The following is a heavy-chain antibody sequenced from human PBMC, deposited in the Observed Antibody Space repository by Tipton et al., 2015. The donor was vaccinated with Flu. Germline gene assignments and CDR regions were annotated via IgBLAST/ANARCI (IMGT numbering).Heavy chain of an antibody. CDR2: INHNGNT. V-gene: IGHV4-38-2*02. Sequence: TLSLTCTVSGDSVRSSYYWAWIRQPPGRGLEWIGNINHNGNTYHNASPRSRVTISVDTSRNHFSLKLSSVTAADTAVYYCARWGRTRSEGRGYSYGMDVWGQGTTVTVSS. CDR3: ARWGRTRSEGRGYSYGMDV. D-gene: IGHD7-27*01. CDR1: GDSVRSSYY. J-gene: IGHJ6*02.